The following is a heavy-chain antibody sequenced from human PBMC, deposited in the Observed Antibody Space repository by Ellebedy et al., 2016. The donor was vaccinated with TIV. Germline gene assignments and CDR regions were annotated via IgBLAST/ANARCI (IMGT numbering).Heavy chain of an antibody. CDR1: GFTFSYYD. D-gene: IGHD2-21*02. CDR2: IWYDGGNK. CDR3: ARDRHVDRGDCLDY. J-gene: IGHJ4*02. V-gene: IGHV3-33*08. Sequence: GESLKISCAASGFTFSYYDMHWVRQAPGKGLEWVAFIWYDGGNKYYADSVKGRFTISRDNSKNTLSLQMNNLGAEDTAVYYCARDRHVDRGDCLDYWGQGTLVTVSS.